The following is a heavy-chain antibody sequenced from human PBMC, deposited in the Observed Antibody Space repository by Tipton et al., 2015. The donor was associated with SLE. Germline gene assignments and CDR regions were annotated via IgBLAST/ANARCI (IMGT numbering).Heavy chain of an antibody. CDR2: INHSGTT. CDR1: GGSLSGYF. D-gene: IGHD2-15*01. V-gene: IGHV4-34*01. Sequence: TLSLTCTVYGGSLSGYFWTWIRQPPGKGLEWIGEINHSGTTNYNPSLKSRVTISVDTSKNQFSLKLSSVTAADTAVYYCARGGYCSGGSCYSRYYYGMDVWGQGTTVTVSS. J-gene: IGHJ6*02. CDR3: ARGGYCSGGSCYSRYYYGMDV.